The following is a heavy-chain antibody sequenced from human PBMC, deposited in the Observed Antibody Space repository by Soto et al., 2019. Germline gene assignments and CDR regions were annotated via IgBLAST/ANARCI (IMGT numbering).Heavy chain of an antibody. Sequence: EVQLLESGGGLVQPGGSLRLSCVASGFTFDTYAISWVRQAPGKGLEWVSTVSGSGLYTYYTDSVKGRFTISRDNPRNTLYLQMNSLRLEDTAVHFCAKDLIAATGTPSYYFDSWGQGTLVTVSS. CDR2: VSGSGLYT. CDR1: GFTFDTYA. V-gene: IGHV3-23*01. J-gene: IGHJ4*02. CDR3: AKDLIAATGTPSYYFDS. D-gene: IGHD6-13*01.